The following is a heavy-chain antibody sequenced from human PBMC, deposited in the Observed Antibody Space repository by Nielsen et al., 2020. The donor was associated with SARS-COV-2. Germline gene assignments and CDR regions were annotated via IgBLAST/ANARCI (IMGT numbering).Heavy chain of an antibody. CDR1: GFTFSSYW. Sequence: GGSLRLSCAASGFTFSSYWMSWVRQAPGKGLEWVANIKQDGSEKYYVDSVKGRFTISRDNAKNSLYLQMNSLRAEDTAVYYCARAESGSYWNAFDIWGQGTMVTVSS. J-gene: IGHJ3*02. D-gene: IGHD1-26*01. CDR3: ARAESGSYWNAFDI. V-gene: IGHV3-7*01. CDR2: IKQDGSEK.